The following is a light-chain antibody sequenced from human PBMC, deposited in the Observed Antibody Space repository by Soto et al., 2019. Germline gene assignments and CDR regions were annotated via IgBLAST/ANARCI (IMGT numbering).Light chain of an antibody. Sequence: QSALTQPASVSGSPGQSITISCTGTSSDVGGYDYVSWYQQHPGKAPKLMIYEVSNRPSGVSNRFSGSKSGNTASLTISGLQAEDEADYSCTSYTSGSTHYVFGAGTKITVL. CDR2: EVS. V-gene: IGLV2-14*01. J-gene: IGLJ1*01. CDR1: SSDVGGYDY. CDR3: TSYTSGSTHYV.